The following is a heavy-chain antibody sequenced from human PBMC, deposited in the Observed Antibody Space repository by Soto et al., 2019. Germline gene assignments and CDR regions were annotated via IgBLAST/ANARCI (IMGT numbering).Heavy chain of an antibody. CDR2: ISGGGGST. V-gene: IGHV3-23*01. CDR3: AKVRRDYGVDY. CDR1: GFTFSSYA. J-gene: IGHJ4*02. D-gene: IGHD4-17*01. Sequence: EVQLLESGGGLVQPGGSLRLSCAASGFTFSSYAMSWVRQAPAKGLEWVSDISGGGGSTYYADSVKGRFTISRDNSKNTVFMQMNSLRAEDTAVYYCAKVRRDYGVDYWGQGTLVIVSS.